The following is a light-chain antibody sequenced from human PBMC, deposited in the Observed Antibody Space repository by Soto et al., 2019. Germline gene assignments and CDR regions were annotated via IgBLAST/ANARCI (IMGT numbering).Light chain of an antibody. Sequence: EIVLTQSPGTLFLSPGERATLSCRASQSVASSCLAWYQQKPGQAPRLLIYGASSRATGIPDRFSGSGSGTDFTLTISRLEPEDFAVYYCQQYGSSPQTFGQGTKVEI. CDR3: QQYGSSPQT. CDR1: QSVASSC. J-gene: IGKJ1*01. CDR2: GAS. V-gene: IGKV3-20*01.